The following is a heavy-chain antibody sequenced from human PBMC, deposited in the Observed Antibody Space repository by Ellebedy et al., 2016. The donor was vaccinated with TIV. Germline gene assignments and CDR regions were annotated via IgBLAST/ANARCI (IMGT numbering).Heavy chain of an antibody. CDR1: AGSISSTNW. V-gene: IGHV4-4*02. CDR2: VHHSGNT. J-gene: IGHJ4*02. D-gene: IGHD3-10*01. CDR3: ARREGSGYKQWPY. Sequence: MPSETLSLTCAVSAGSISSTNWWSWVRKPPGKGLEWIGEVHHSGNTNYNTSLKSRVTISVDKSKNQFSLKLSSVTAADTAVYDCARREGSGYKQWPYWGQGTLVTVSS.